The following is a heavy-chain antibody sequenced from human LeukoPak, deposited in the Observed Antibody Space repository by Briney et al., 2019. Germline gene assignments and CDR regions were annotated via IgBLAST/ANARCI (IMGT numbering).Heavy chain of an antibody. CDR2: IIPILGIA. CDR1: GGTFSSYA. CDR3: ARGSYDSSGYWGDY. V-gene: IGHV1-69*04. J-gene: IGHJ4*02. D-gene: IGHD3-22*01. Sequence: SVKVSCKASGGTFSSYAISWARQAPGQGLEWMGRIIPILGIANYAQKFQGRVTITADKSTSTAYMELSSLRSEDTAVYYCARGSYDSSGYWGDYWGQGTLVTVSS.